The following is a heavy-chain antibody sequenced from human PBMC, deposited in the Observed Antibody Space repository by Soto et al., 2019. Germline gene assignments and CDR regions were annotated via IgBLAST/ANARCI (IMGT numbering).Heavy chain of an antibody. CDR1: GFTFSSYA. CDR3: AKDWEGGPMVRGVTALDY. Sequence: GGSLRLSCAASGFTFSSYAMSWVRQAPGKGLEWVSAISGSGGSTYYADSVKGRFTISRDNSKNTLYLQMNSLRAEDTAVYYCAKDWEGGPMVRGVTALDYWGQGTLVTVSS. D-gene: IGHD3-10*01. V-gene: IGHV3-23*01. J-gene: IGHJ4*02. CDR2: ISGSGGST.